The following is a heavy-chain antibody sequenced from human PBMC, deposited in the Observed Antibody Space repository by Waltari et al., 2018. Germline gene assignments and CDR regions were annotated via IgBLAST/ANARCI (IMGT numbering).Heavy chain of an antibody. CDR1: GVTVSNKY. Sequence: EVQLVESGGGLVQPGGSLTLSCAASGVTVSNKYMAWVRLPPGKGLEWVSMSYSGGTTYYADSVKGRFTIARDSAKNTVFLQMNSLRPEDTALYYCARDSGPWGGPGTLVTVSS. V-gene: IGHV3-53*04. J-gene: IGHJ4*02. D-gene: IGHD1-26*01. CDR2: SYSGGTT. CDR3: ARDSGPW.